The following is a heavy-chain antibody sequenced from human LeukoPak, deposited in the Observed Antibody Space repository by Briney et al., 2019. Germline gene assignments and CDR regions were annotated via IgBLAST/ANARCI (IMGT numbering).Heavy chain of an antibody. CDR1: GYSLTDYW. D-gene: IGHD1-26*01. CDR2: IVPGSSDSNI. CDR3: ARHQTPGNAWDLNAEGLRFDS. J-gene: IGHJ4*02. Sequence: PGESLKISWKGSGYSLTDYWIDWVRQMPGQGLEWMAIIVPGSSDSNIRYSPSFQGHLPLSADQSITTAFLHWSSLQASDTDIYYCARHQTPGNAWDLNAEGLRFDSWGQGTLVSVSS. V-gene: IGHV5-51*01.